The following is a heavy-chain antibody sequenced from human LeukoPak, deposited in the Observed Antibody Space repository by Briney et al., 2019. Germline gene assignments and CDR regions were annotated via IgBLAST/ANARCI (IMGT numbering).Heavy chain of an antibody. CDR2: IIGSGGST. Sequence: PGGSLRLSCAASGFTFSNFAMTWVRQAPRKGLEWVSSIIGSGGSTYYADSVKGRFTISRDNSKNTLYLQMNSLSAEDTAVYYCAKEGNSGSYYPIDYWGQGTLVTVSS. J-gene: IGHJ4*02. CDR1: GFTFSNFA. D-gene: IGHD1-26*01. CDR3: AKEGNSGSYYPIDY. V-gene: IGHV3-23*01.